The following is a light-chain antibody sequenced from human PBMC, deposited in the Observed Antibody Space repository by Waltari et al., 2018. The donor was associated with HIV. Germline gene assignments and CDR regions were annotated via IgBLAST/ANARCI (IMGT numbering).Light chain of an antibody. Sequence: DIVMTQSPVSLAVSMGERATIDCRSIQSVFHNSHDKNYVAWYQQRPGQPPKLLIYWASTRASGVPDRFSGSASGTDFTLTINSLRPEDVAVYYCQQCYMTPWTFGQGTRVEL. V-gene: IGKV4-1*01. CDR3: QQCYMTPWT. CDR2: WAS. J-gene: IGKJ1*01. CDR1: QSVFHNSHDKNY.